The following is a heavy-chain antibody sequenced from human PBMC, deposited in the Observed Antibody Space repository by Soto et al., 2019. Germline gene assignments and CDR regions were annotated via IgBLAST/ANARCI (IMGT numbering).Heavy chain of an antibody. J-gene: IGHJ2*01. CDR1: GYTFTSYG. V-gene: IGHV1-18*01. Sequence: QVQLVQSGAEVKKPGASVKVSCKASGYTFTSYGISWVRQAPGQGLEWMGWISAYNGNTNYAQKLQGRVTMTTDTATTTAYMQLRSLRSDDTAVYYCVRVPLNCSGGSCYYWYFDLWGRGPLVTVSS. CDR3: VRVPLNCSGGSCYYWYFDL. D-gene: IGHD2-15*01. CDR2: ISAYNGNT.